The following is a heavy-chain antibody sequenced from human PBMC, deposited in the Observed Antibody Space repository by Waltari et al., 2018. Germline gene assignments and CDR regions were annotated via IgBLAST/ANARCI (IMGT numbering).Heavy chain of an antibody. V-gene: IGHV3-30*18. Sequence: QVQLVDSGGGVVQPGRSLRLSCAASGFTFCSYGMHWGRQAAGKGLAWVAVLSDNGSNKDYVDSVKGRFTISGDNSKKTLYLEMNSLRAEYTAVYYCAKDNSRSWYYFDFWGQGTLVTVSS. CDR1: GFTFCSYG. D-gene: IGHD6-13*01. CDR2: LSDNGSNK. J-gene: IGHJ4*02. CDR3: AKDNSRSWYYFDF.